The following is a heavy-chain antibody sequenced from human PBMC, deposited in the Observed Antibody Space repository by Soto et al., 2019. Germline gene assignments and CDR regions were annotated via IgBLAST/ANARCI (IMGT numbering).Heavy chain of an antibody. J-gene: IGHJ6*02. CDR1: GGSISSYY. CDR3: ARVKARYYYGMDV. Sequence: SETLSLTCTVSGGSISSYYWSWIRQPPGKGLEWIGYIYYSGSTNYNPSLKSRVTISVDTSKNQFSLKLSSVTAADTAVYYCARVKARYYYGMDVWGQGTTVTVSS. CDR2: IYYSGST. V-gene: IGHV4-59*12.